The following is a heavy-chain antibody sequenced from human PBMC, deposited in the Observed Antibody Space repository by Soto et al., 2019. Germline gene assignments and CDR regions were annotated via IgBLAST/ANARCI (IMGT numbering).Heavy chain of an antibody. Sequence: PSETLSLTCTVSGGSISSSSYYWGWIRQPPGKGLEWIGSIYYSGSTYYNPSLKSRVTISVDTSKNQFSLKLSSVTAADTAVYYCARLIARGSYRYYFDYWGQGTLVTVSS. D-gene: IGHD1-26*01. CDR3: ARLIARGSYRYYFDY. CDR2: IYYSGST. CDR1: GGSISSSSYY. V-gene: IGHV4-39*01. J-gene: IGHJ4*02.